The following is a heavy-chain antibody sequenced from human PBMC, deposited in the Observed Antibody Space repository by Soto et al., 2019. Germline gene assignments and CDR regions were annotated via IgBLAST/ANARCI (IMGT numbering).Heavy chain of an antibody. CDR3: AREYDILSSYYYGMDV. CDR1: GFTFSSYA. D-gene: IGHD3-9*01. V-gene: IGHV3-30-3*01. CDR2: ISYDGSNK. Sequence: GGSLRLSCAASGFTFSSYAMHWVRQAPGKGLEWVAVISYDGSNKYYADSVKGRFTISRDNSKNTLYLQMNSLRAEDTAVYYCAREYDILSSYYYGMDVWGQGTTVTAP. J-gene: IGHJ6*02.